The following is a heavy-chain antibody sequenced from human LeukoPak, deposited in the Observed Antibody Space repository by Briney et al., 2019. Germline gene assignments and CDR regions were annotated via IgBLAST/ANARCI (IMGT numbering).Heavy chain of an antibody. CDR1: GYRFTSYW. J-gene: IGHJ5*02. D-gene: IGHD3-10*01. CDR3: ARHGSGGPGSRGWFDP. CDR2: IYPGDSDT. Sequence: GESLKISCKGSGYRFTSYWIGWVRQMPGKGLEWMGIIYPGDSDTRYSPSFQGQVTISADKSISTAYLQWSSLKASDTAMYYCARHGSGGPGSRGWFDPWGQGTLVTVSS. V-gene: IGHV5-51*01.